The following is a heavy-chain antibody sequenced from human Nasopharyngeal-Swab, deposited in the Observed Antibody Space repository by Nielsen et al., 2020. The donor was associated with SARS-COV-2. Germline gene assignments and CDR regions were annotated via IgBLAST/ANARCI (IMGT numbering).Heavy chain of an antibody. CDR1: GGSFSGYY. CDR3: ARGRYSSSWYGLIWYFDL. D-gene: IGHD6-13*01. Sequence: SETLSLTCAVYGGSFSGYYWSWIRHPPGKGLEWIGEINHSGSTNYNPSLKSRVTISVDTSKNQFSLKLSSVTAADTAVYYCARGRYSSSWYGLIWYFDLWGRGTLVTVSS. CDR2: INHSGST. J-gene: IGHJ2*01. V-gene: IGHV4-34*01.